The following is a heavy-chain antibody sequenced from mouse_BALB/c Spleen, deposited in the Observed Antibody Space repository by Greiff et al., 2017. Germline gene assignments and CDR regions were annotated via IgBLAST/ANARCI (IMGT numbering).Heavy chain of an antibody. V-gene: IGHV7-3*02. CDR1: GFTFTDYY. CDR2: IRNKANGYTT. CDR3: ARAHYGNYETWFAY. D-gene: IGHD2-1*01. J-gene: IGHJ3*01. Sequence: EVQVVESGGGLVQPGGSLRLSCATSGFTFTDYYMSWVRQPPGKALEWLGFIRNKANGYTTEYSASVKGRFTISRDNSQSILYLQMNTLRAEDSATYYCARAHYGNYETWFAYWGQGTLVTVSA.